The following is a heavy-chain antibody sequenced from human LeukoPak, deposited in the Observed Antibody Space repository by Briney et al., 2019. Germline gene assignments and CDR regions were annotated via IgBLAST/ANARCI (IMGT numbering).Heavy chain of an antibody. J-gene: IGHJ4*02. CDR3: AKDRSEYSSSYDDY. Sequence: GGSLRLSCAASGFTLSSYAMSWVRQTPGKGLEWVSTISDSAYYADSAKGRFTISRDNSKNTLYLQMNSLRAEDTAVYYCAKDRSEYSSSYDDYWGQGTLVTVSS. CDR1: GFTLSSYA. V-gene: IGHV3-23*01. D-gene: IGHD6-6*01. CDR2: ISDSA.